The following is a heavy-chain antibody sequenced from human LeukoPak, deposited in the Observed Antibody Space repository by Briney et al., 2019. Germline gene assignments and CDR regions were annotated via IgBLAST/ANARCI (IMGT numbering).Heavy chain of an antibody. CDR3: ALPGTTVTTGAFDI. V-gene: IGHV3-30*02. J-gene: IGHJ3*02. D-gene: IGHD4-17*01. CDR2: IRYDGSNK. Sequence: PGGSLRLSCAASGFTFSSYGMHWVRQAPGKGLEWVAFIRYDGSNKYYADSVKGRFTISRDNPKNTLYLQMNSLRAEDTAVYYCALPGTTVTTGAFDIWGQGTMVTVSS. CDR1: GFTFSSYG.